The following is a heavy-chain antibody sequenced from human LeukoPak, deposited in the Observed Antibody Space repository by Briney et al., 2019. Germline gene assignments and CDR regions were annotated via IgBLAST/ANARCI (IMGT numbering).Heavy chain of an antibody. J-gene: IGHJ3*02. Sequence: PGGSLRLSCAASGFTFSDYYMSWIRQAPGKGLEWVSYISSSGSTIYYADSVKGRFTISRDNAKNSLYLQMNSLRAEDTAVYYCASQLEVANDAFDIWGQGTMVTVSS. D-gene: IGHD5-24*01. CDR1: GFTFSDYY. CDR3: ASQLEVANDAFDI. CDR2: ISSSGSTI. V-gene: IGHV3-11*01.